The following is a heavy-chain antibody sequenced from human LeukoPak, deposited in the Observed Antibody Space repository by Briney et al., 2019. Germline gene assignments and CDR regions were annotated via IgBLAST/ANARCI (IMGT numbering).Heavy chain of an antibody. Sequence: ASVKVSCTVSGYTLTELSMHWVRQAPGKGLEWMGGFDPEDGETIYAQKFQGRVTMTEDTSTDTAYMELSSLRSEDTAVYYCATGSSSSWYDYFDYWGQGTLVTVSS. CDR1: GYTLTELS. V-gene: IGHV1-24*01. CDR2: FDPEDGET. CDR3: ATGSSSSWYDYFDY. D-gene: IGHD6-13*01. J-gene: IGHJ4*02.